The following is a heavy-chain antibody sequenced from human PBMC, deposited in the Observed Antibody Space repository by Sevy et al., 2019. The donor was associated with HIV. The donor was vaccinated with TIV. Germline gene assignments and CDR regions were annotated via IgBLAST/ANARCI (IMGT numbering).Heavy chain of an antibody. CDR1: GGSFSGYY. V-gene: IGHV4-34*01. CDR2: INHSGST. CDR3: ARGLAVPSDYFDY. Sequence: SETLSLTCAVYGGSFSGYYWSWIRQPPGKGLEWIGEINHSGSTNYNPSLKSRVTISVDTSKNQFSLKLSSVSAADTAVYYCARGLAVPSDYFDYWGQGTLVTVSS. J-gene: IGHJ4*02.